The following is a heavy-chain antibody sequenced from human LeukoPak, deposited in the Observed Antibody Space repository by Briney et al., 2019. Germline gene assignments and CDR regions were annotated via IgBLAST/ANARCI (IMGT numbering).Heavy chain of an antibody. J-gene: IGHJ5*02. D-gene: IGHD3-10*01. CDR2: IRYDGSNK. V-gene: IGHV3-30*02. CDR3: AKADGEMVRGVIISYNWFDP. CDR1: GFTFSSYG. Sequence: GGSLRRSCAASGFTFSSYGMHWVRQAPGKGLEWVAFIRYDGSNKYYADSVKGRFTISRDNSKNTLYLQMNSLRAEDTAVYYCAKADGEMVRGVIISYNWFDPWGQGTLVTVSS.